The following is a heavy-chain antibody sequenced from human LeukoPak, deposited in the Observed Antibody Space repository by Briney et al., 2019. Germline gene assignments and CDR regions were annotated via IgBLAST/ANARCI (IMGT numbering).Heavy chain of an antibody. V-gene: IGHV4-30-2*01. CDR2: IYHSGST. CDR3: ARGGLSAPFDY. CDR1: GGSISSGGYS. Sequence: PSQTLSLTCAVSGGSISSGGYSWSWIRQPPGKGLEWIGYIYHSGSTYYNPPLKSRVTISVDRSKNQFSLKLSSVTAADTAVYYCARGGLSAPFDYWGQGTLVTVSS. J-gene: IGHJ4*02. D-gene: IGHD3-16*01.